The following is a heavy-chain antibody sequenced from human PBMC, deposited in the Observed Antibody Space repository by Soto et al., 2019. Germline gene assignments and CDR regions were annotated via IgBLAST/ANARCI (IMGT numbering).Heavy chain of an antibody. J-gene: IGHJ4*02. CDR1: GGSVSSASYY. D-gene: IGHD6-19*01. CDR3: ARVITSAWPYYFDY. V-gene: IGHV4-61*01. CDR2: IYYSGSA. Sequence: QVQLQESGPGLVKPSETVSLTCTVSGGSVSSASYYWSWIRQSQGKGLEWIGYIYYSGSANYNPSLQSRATISLDTSKNQFSLKLSSVTAADTAVYYCARVITSAWPYYFDYWGQGTLVTVSS.